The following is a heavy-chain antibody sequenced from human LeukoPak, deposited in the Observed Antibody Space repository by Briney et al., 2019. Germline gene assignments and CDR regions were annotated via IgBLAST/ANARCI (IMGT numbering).Heavy chain of an antibody. V-gene: IGHV3-48*03. J-gene: IGHJ1*01. CDR3: VRLGGASGQYFQH. CDR2: ISHSGDIE. D-gene: IGHD1-26*01. CDR1: GFTFSSYE. Sequence: GGSLRLSCAASGFTFSSYEMDWVRQAPGKGPEWVSYISHSGDIEYYADSVRGRFTISRDNAKNLLFLQMNSLRAEDTAVYYCVRLGGASGQYFQHWGQGTLVTVSS.